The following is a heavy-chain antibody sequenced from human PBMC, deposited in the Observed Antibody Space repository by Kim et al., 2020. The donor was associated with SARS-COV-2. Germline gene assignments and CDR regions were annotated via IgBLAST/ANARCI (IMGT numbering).Heavy chain of an antibody. CDR2: IYHSGST. CDR3: ARNYDPPDLNPMVRGEAYYYYGMDV. Sequence: SETLSLTCAVSGGSISSSNWWSWVRQPPGKGLEWIGEIYHSGSTNYNPSLKSRVTISVDKSKNQFSLKLSSVTAADTAVYYCARNYDPPDLNPMVRGEAYYYYGMDVWGQGTTVTVSS. D-gene: IGHD3-10*01. V-gene: IGHV4-4*02. CDR1: GGSISSSNW. J-gene: IGHJ6*02.